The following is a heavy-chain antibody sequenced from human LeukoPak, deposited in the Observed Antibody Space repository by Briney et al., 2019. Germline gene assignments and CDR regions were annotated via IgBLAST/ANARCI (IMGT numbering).Heavy chain of an antibody. CDR3: ARGRSYSSQLDY. D-gene: IGHD6-13*01. J-gene: IGHJ4*02. CDR2: IYPGDSDT. V-gene: IGHV5-51*01. CDR1: GYNFATYW. Sequence: PGESLEISCQGSGYNFATYWIGWVRQMPGKGLEWMGIIYPGDSDTRYSPSFQGRVTISADKSISTAYLQWSSLKASDTAMYYCARGRSYSSQLDYWGQGTLVTVSS.